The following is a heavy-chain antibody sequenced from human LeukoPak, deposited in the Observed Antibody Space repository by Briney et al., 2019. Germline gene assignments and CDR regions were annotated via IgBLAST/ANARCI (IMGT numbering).Heavy chain of an antibody. D-gene: IGHD6-19*01. V-gene: IGHV3-30*18. Sequence: GGSLGLSCAASGFTFSSYGMHWVRQAPGKGLEWVAVISYDGSNKYYADSVKGRFTISRDNSKNTPYLQMNSLRAEDTAVYYCAKAAVAGVLYNWFDPWGQGTLVTVSS. J-gene: IGHJ5*02. CDR1: GFTFSSYG. CDR3: AKAAVAGVLYNWFDP. CDR2: ISYDGSNK.